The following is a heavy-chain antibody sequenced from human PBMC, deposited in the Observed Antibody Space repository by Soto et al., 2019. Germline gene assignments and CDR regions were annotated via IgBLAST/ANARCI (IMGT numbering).Heavy chain of an antibody. D-gene: IGHD2-21*02. J-gene: IGHJ1*01. V-gene: IGHV3-30*03. CDR2: ISYDGINK. CDR1: GFSFNTYG. Sequence: PGGSLRLSCAASGFSFNTYGFHWVRQAPGKGLEWVAHISYDGINKNYADSVKGRFTISRDNSENTVYLQINSLRADDTAVYFCAREEHIVVVTAIPVEYFQHWGQGTLVTVSS. CDR3: AREEHIVVVTAIPVEYFQH.